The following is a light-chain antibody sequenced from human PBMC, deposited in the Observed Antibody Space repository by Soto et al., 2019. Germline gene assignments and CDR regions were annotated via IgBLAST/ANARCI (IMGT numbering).Light chain of an antibody. Sequence: QSALTQPRSVSGSPGQSVTISCTGTSSDVGGYNYVSWYQQHPGKAPKLMIYGVNKRPSGVPDRFSGSKSGNTASLTISGLQAEEEADYYCCSYAGSDTDVFGGGTKLTVL. CDR3: CSYAGSDTDV. J-gene: IGLJ2*01. CDR1: SSDVGGYNY. CDR2: GVN. V-gene: IGLV2-11*01.